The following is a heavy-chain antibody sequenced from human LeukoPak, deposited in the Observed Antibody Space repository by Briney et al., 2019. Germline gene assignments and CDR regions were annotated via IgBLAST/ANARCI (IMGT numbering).Heavy chain of an antibody. Sequence: ASVKVSCKASGYTFTSYYMHWVRQAPGQGLEWMGKINPSGGSTSYAQKFQGRVTMTRDTSTSTVYMELSSLRSEDTAVYYCARLSRDGYNYAYGMDVWGQGTTVTVSS. V-gene: IGHV1-46*01. J-gene: IGHJ6*02. CDR2: INPSGGST. D-gene: IGHD5-24*01. CDR1: GYTFTSYY. CDR3: ARLSRDGYNYAYGMDV.